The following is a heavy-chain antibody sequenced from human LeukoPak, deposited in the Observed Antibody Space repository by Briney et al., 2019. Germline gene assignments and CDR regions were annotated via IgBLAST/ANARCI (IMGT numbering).Heavy chain of an antibody. Sequence: SETLSLTCTVSGGSISSSSYYWGWIRQPPGKGLEWIGSIYYSGSTYYNPSLKSRVTISVDTSKNQFSLKLSSVTAVDTAVYYCARMMYYYDSSGYYGLEPYYFDYWGQGTLVTVSS. CDR2: IYYSGST. V-gene: IGHV4-39*07. D-gene: IGHD3-22*01. J-gene: IGHJ4*02. CDR3: ARMMYYYDSSGYYGLEPYYFDY. CDR1: GGSISSSSYY.